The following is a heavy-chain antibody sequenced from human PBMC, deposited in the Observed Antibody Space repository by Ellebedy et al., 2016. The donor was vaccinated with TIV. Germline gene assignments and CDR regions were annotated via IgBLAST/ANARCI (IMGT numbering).Heavy chain of an antibody. CDR3: AKVPYLQYYYDSSGVSDDY. CDR2: ISYDGSNK. CDR1: GFTFSSYA. Sequence: GESLKISCAASGFTFSSYAMHWVRQAPGKGLEWVAVISYDGSNKYYADSVKGRFTISRDNSKNTLYLQMNSLRAEDTAVYYCAKVPYLQYYYDSSGVSDDYWGQGTLVTVSS. V-gene: IGHV3-30-3*01. J-gene: IGHJ4*02. D-gene: IGHD3-22*01.